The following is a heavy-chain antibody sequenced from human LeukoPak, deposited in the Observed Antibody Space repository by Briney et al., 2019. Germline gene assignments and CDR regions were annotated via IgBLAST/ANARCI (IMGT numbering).Heavy chain of an antibody. Sequence: GGSLRLACAAYGFIFSSYFMHWVRQAPGEGLEWVTVISYDGSDKYYADSVKGRFTISRDNSKDTLYLQMNSLRAEDTAVYYCAKAQVVTKDYGMDVWGQGTTVTVSS. CDR2: ISYDGSDK. V-gene: IGHV3-30*18. D-gene: IGHD3-22*01. CDR1: GFIFSSYF. J-gene: IGHJ6*02. CDR3: AKAQVVTKDYGMDV.